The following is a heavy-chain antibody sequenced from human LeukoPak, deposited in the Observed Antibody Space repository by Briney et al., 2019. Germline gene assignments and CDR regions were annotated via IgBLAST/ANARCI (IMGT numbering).Heavy chain of an antibody. V-gene: IGHV1-18*01. D-gene: IGHD3-10*01. CDR2: ISAYNGNT. Sequence: ASVKVSCKASGYTFTSYGISWVRQAPGQGLEWMGWISAYNGNTNYAQKLQGRVTMTTDTSTSTAYMEQRSLRSDDTAVYYCARDVRGAGANAFDIWGQGTMVTVSS. CDR3: ARDVRGAGANAFDI. CDR1: GYTFTSYG. J-gene: IGHJ3*02.